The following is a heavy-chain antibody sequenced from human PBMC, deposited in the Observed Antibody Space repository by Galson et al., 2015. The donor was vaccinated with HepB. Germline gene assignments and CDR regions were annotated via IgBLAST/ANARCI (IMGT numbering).Heavy chain of an antibody. J-gene: IGHJ4*02. D-gene: IGHD3-10*01. CDR3: ARDLGVRGAGQYYFDY. V-gene: IGHV3-7*03. CDR2: IKQDGSEK. CDR1: GFTFSSYW. Sequence: SLRLSCAASGFTFSSYWMSWVRQAPGKGLEWVANIKQDGSEKYYVDSVKDRFTISRDNAKNSLYLQTNSLRAEDTAVYYCARDLGVRGAGQYYFDYWGQGTLVTVSS.